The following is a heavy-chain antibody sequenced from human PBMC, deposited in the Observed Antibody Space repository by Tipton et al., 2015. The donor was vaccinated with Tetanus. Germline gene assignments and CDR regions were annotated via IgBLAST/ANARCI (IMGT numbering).Heavy chain of an antibody. J-gene: IGHJ4*02. D-gene: IGHD5-24*01. CDR2: IDYSGIT. CDR3: ARGDGSTLHY. CDR1: GGSISSGGYY. Sequence: TLSLTCTVSGGSISSGGYYWSWIRQHPGKGLEWIGYIDYSGITYYSPSLKSRLTISVDTSKNQFSLKLSSVTAADTAVYYCARGDGSTLHYWGQGTLVTVSS. V-gene: IGHV4-31*03.